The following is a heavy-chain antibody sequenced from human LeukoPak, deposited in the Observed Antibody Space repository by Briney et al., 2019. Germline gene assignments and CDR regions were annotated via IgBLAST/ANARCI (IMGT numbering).Heavy chain of an antibody. CDR1: GFTFSSYS. Sequence: PGGSLRLSCAASGFTFSSYSMNWVRQAPGKGLEWVSSISSSSSYIYYADSVKGRFTISRDNAKNSLYLQMNSLRAEDTAVYYCARDRIVVVTAPLGGMDVWGQGTTVTVSS. CDR2: ISSSSSYI. D-gene: IGHD2-21*02. V-gene: IGHV3-21*01. J-gene: IGHJ6*02. CDR3: ARDRIVVVTAPLGGMDV.